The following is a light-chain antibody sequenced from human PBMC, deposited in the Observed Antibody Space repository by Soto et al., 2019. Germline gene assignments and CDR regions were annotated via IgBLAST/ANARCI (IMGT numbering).Light chain of an antibody. V-gene: IGKV4-1*01. CDR2: WAS. CDR1: QSLLFSTNNKNY. Sequence: IVMTQSPDSLAVSLGERTTIHCKSSQSLLFSTNNKNYFAWYQQKPGQPPKLLIYWASTRESGVPDRFNGSGSGTDFTLTISSLQAEDVALYYCQQYYSTPLTFGGGTKVEI. CDR3: QQYYSTPLT. J-gene: IGKJ4*01.